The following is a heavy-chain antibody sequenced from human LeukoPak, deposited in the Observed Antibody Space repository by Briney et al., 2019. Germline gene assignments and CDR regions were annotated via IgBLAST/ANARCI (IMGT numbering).Heavy chain of an antibody. CDR1: GFTFGTYA. Sequence: PGGTLRLSCAASGFTFGTYAMSWVRQAPEKGLEWVSSISSSSSYIYYADSVKGRFTISRDDAKNSLYLQMNSLRAEDTAVYYCARADWDTAMIDYWGQGTLVTVSS. V-gene: IGHV3-21*01. CDR2: ISSSSSYI. CDR3: ARADWDTAMIDY. J-gene: IGHJ4*02. D-gene: IGHD5-18*01.